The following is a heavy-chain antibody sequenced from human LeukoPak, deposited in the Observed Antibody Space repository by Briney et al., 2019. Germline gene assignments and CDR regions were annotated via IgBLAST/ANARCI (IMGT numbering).Heavy chain of an antibody. Sequence: SQTLSLTCTVSGGSISSGGYYWSWIRQDPGKGLEWIGYIYYSGSTYYNPSLKSRVTISVDTSKNQFSLKLSSVTAADTAVYYCARDLGLSGRTQTYSNYYYGMDVWGQGTTVTVSS. CDR2: IYYSGST. V-gene: IGHV4-31*03. CDR3: ARDLGLSGRTQTYSNYYYGMDV. D-gene: IGHD4-11*01. CDR1: GGSISSGGYY. J-gene: IGHJ6*02.